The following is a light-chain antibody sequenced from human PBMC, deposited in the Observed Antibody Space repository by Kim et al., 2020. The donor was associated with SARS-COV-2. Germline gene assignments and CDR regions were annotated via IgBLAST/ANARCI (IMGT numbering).Light chain of an antibody. J-gene: IGLJ2*01. V-gene: IGLV2-23*01. CDR1: SRDIGSYSL. CDR2: EGS. CDR3: CSHAGGGTML. Sequence: QSALTQPASVSGSPGQSITISCTGTSRDIGSYSLVSWYQQYPGEAPKLMIYEGSKRPSGVSPRFSGSKSGNTASLTISNLQAEDEADYYFCSHAGGGTMLFGGGTQLTVL.